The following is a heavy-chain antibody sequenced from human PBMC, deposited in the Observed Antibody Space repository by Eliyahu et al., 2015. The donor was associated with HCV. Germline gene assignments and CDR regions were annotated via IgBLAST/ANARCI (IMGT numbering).Heavy chain of an antibody. CDR1: GFTVSSSY. CDR2: IYSGGST. D-gene: IGHD3-10*01. V-gene: IGHV3-66*01. Sequence: EVQLVESGGGLVQPGGSLRLSCAASGFTVSSSYMSWVRQAPGKGLEWVSVIYSGGSTYYADSVKGRFTISRDNSKNTLYLQMNSLRAEDTAVYYCARDVYYGSGDRRYFQHWGQGTLVTVSS. J-gene: IGHJ1*01. CDR3: ARDVYYGSGDRRYFQH.